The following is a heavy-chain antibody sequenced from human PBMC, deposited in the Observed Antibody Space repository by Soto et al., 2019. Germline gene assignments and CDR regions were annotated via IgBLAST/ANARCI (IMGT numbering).Heavy chain of an antibody. Sequence: QVQLVQSGAEVKKPGSSVKVSCKASGGTFSSYAISWVRQAPGQGLEWMGGIIPIFGTANYAQKFQGRVTXTXXXXXSTAYMELSSLRSEDTAVYYCARGLGDGYNLNRYWGQGTLVTVSS. CDR2: IIPIFGTA. J-gene: IGHJ4*02. V-gene: IGHV1-69*01. CDR1: GGTFSSYA. D-gene: IGHD5-12*01. CDR3: ARGLGDGYNLNRY.